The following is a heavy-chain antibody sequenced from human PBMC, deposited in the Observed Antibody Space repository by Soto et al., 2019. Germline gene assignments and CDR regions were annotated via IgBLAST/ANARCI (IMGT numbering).Heavy chain of an antibody. CDR2: IHYNGNT. CDR1: GDSISSYS. V-gene: IGHV4-59*12. D-gene: IGHD2-21*01. J-gene: IGHJ4*02. Sequence: CTVSGDSISSYSWSWIRQPPGKGLEWIGNIHYNGNTYYSPSLRGRATISSDTSNNQFSLKLNSVTAADTAVYYCARGQESIGSTRWDQRALVPVS. CDR3: ARGQESIGSTR.